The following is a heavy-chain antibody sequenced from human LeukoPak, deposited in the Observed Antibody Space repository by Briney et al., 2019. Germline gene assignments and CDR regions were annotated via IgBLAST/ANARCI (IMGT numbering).Heavy chain of an antibody. CDR2: IYPGDSDT. D-gene: IGHD2-15*01. V-gene: IGHV5-51*03. CDR1: GYSFTSYW. J-gene: IGHJ4*02. Sequence: KPGESLKISCKGSGYSFTSYWIGWVRQMPGKGLECMGIIYPGDSDTRYSPSFQGQVTISADKSISTAYLQWSSLKASDTAMYYCARFSSVVAAPYYFDYWGQGTLVTVSS. CDR3: ARFSSVVAAPYYFDY.